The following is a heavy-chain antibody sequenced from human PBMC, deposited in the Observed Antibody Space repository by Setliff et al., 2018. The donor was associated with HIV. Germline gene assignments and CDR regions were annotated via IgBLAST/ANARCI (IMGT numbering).Heavy chain of an antibody. J-gene: IGHJ4*02. CDR2: IYHSGST. D-gene: IGHD3-16*02. CDR3: ARQYYDYVWGTYRSQYYLDN. CDR1: GGSISSSNW. V-gene: IGHV4-4*02. Sequence: SETLSLTCTVSGGSISSSNWWSWVRQPPGKGLEWIGEIYHSGSTNYNPSLKSRATISVDKSKNQFSLRLSSVTAADTAVYYCARQYYDYVWGTYRSQYYLDNWGQGTLVTVSS.